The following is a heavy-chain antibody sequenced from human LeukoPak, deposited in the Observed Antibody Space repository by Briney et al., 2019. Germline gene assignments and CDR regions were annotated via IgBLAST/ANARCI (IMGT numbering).Heavy chain of an antibody. V-gene: IGHV1-2*02. J-gene: IGHJ4*02. CDR1: GYTFTGYY. D-gene: IGHD5-12*01. Sequence: ASVKVSCKASGYTFTGYYMHWVRQAPGQGLEWMGWINPNSGGTNYAQKFQGRVTMTRDMSISTAYMELSRLRSDDTAVYYCARGARRWLQSKYYFDYWGQGTLVTVSS. CDR2: INPNSGGT. CDR3: ARGARRWLQSKYYFDY.